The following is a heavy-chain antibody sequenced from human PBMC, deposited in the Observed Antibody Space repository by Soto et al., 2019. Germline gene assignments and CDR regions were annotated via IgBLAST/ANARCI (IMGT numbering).Heavy chain of an antibody. V-gene: IGHV1-2*04. J-gene: IGHJ6*02. D-gene: IGHD4-17*01. CDR3: AREGWDYVNYYYGMDV. CDR1: GYTFTGYY. Sequence: ASVKVSCKASGYTFTGYYMHWVRQAPGQGLEWMGWINPNSGGTSYAQKFQGWVTMTRDTSISTAYMELSRLRSDDTAVYYCAREGWDYVNYYYGMDVWGQGTTVTVSS. CDR2: INPNSGGT.